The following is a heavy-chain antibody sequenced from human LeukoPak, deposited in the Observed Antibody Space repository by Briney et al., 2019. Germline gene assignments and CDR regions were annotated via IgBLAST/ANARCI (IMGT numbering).Heavy chain of an antibody. J-gene: IGHJ4*02. V-gene: IGHV3-15*01. CDR1: GFTFSNAW. D-gene: IGHD3-22*01. CDR3: ITGKNYYDSSGQEY. CDR2: IKSKTDGGTT. Sequence: GSLRLSCAASGFTFSNAWMSWVRQAPGKGLEWVGRIKSKTDGGTTDYAAPVKGRLTISRDDSKNTLYLQMNSLKTEDTAVYYCITGKNYYDSSGQEYWGQGTLVTVSS.